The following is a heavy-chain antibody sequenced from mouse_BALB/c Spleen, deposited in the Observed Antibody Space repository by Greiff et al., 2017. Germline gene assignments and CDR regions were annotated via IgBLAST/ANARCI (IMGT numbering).Heavy chain of an antibody. Sequence: VQLQESGPGLVKPSQSLSLTCTVTGYSITSDYAWNWIRQFPGNKLEWMGYISYSGSTSYNPSLKSRISITRDTSKNQFFLQLNSVTTEDTATYYCAREDTTIDYWGQGTTLTVSS. CDR1: GYSITSDYA. D-gene: IGHD1-1*01. CDR2: ISYSGST. CDR3: AREDTTIDY. J-gene: IGHJ2*01. V-gene: IGHV3-2*02.